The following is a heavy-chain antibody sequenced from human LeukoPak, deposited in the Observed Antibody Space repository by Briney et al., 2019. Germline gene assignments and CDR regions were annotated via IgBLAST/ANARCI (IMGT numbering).Heavy chain of an antibody. CDR2: INHSGST. D-gene: IGHD3-10*01. V-gene: IGHV4-34*01. CDR1: GGSFSNYY. J-gene: IGHJ6*04. Sequence: KPSETLSLTCAVYGGSFSNYYWSWIRQPPGKGLEWIGEINHSGSTNYNPSLKSRVTISVDTSKNQLSLKLSSVTAADTAVYYCAREAFTMVRGVIIESYYNYYGMDVWGKGTTVTVSS. CDR3: AREAFTMVRGVIIESYYNYYGMDV.